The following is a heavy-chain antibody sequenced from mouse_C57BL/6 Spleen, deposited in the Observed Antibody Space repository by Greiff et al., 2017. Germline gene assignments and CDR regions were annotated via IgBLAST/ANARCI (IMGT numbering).Heavy chain of an antibody. J-gene: IGHJ4*01. CDR2: ICPGGGDT. CDR3: ATPTARDAMDY. D-gene: IGHD3-2*01. CDR1: GYAFSSSG. Sequence: QVQLKQSGPELVKPGASVKISCTASGYAFSSSGMSWVRQRPGKGLEWIGRICPGGGDTNYTGKFKGKATLTADKSSSTSYMQLSSLTSEDSAVYFCATPTARDAMDYWGQGTSVTVSS. V-gene: IGHV1-82*01.